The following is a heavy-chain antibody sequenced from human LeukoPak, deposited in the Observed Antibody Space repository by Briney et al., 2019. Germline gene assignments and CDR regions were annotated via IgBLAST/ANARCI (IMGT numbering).Heavy chain of an antibody. CDR2: INHSGST. J-gene: IGHJ5*02. CDR1: GGSFSGYY. Sequence: SETLSLTCAVYGGSFSGYYWSWIRQPPGKGLEWIGEINHSGSTNYNPSLKSRVTISVDTSKNQFSLKLSSVTAADTAVYYCARDQRELLYNWFDPWGQGTLVTVSS. V-gene: IGHV4-34*01. CDR3: ARDQRELLYNWFDP. D-gene: IGHD1-26*01.